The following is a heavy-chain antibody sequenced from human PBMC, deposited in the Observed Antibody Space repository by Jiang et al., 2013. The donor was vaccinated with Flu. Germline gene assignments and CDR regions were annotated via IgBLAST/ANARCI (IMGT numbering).Heavy chain of an antibody. D-gene: IGHD2/OR15-2a*01. CDR1: GGSINSYTYY. CDR3: ATDRRNTVAFDI. J-gene: IGHJ3*02. V-gene: IGHV4-61*02. CDR2: PHTSGST. Sequence: GPGLVKPSQTLSLTCTVSGGSINSYTYYWSWIRQPAGKGLEWIGRPHTSGSTNYNPSLRSRLTISVDTSKNQFSLKLSSVTAADTAVYYCATDRRNTVAFDIWGQGTMVTVSS.